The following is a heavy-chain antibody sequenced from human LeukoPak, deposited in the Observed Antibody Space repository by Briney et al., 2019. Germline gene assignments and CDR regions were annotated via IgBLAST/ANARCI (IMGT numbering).Heavy chain of an antibody. CDR1: GDSITSYY. Sequence: PSETLSLTCTVSGDSITSYYWSWIRQPPGKGLEWIGYVYYSGSTNYSPSLKSRVTISVDTSKNHFSLKLNSVTAADTAVYYCARHYPYGSGSYSPFYFDFWGQGTLVTVSS. CDR2: VYYSGST. V-gene: IGHV4-59*08. CDR3: ARHYPYGSGSYSPFYFDF. J-gene: IGHJ4*02. D-gene: IGHD3-10*01.